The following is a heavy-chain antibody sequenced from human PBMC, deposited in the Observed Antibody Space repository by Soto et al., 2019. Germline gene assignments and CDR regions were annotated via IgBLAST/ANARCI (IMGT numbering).Heavy chain of an antibody. D-gene: IGHD1-26*01. J-gene: IGHJ4*02. CDR2: ISCSGGST. V-gene: IGHV3-23*01. Sequence: GGSLRLSCAASGFTFSSYAMSWVRQAPGKGLEWVSAISCSGGSTYYADSVKGRFTISRDNSKNTLYLQINSLRAEDEAVYYCANAIYRGRYYYVDYWGQGALVTVSS. CDR1: GFTFSSYA. CDR3: ANAIYRGRYYYVDY.